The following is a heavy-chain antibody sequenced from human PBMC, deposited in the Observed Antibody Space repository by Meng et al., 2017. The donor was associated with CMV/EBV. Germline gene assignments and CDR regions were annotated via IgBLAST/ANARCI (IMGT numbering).Heavy chain of an antibody. J-gene: IGHJ6*02. CDR2: MNPNSGNT. CDR1: GYTFTSYD. D-gene: IGHD3-9*01. CDR3: NLDILTGYEAYGMDV. V-gene: IGHV1-8*01. Sequence: ASVLVSCKASGYTFTSYDINWVRQATGQGLEWMGWMNPNSGNTGYAQKFQGRVTMTRNNSISTAYMELRSLRSEDTAVYYCNLDILTGYEAYGMDVWGQGTTVTVSS.